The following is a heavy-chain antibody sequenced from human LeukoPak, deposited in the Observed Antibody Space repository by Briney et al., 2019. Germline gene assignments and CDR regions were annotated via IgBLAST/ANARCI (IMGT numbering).Heavy chain of an antibody. CDR1: RFTFSSYS. Sequence: GGSLRLSCAASRFTFSSYSMNWVRQAPGKGLEWVSYISSSSSTIYYADSVKGRFTISRDNAKNSLYLQMNSLRAEDTAVYYCARCGSGRTYYYYYYMDVWGKGTTVTVSS. CDR2: ISSSSSTI. J-gene: IGHJ6*03. D-gene: IGHD2-15*01. V-gene: IGHV3-48*01. CDR3: ARCGSGRTYYYYYYMDV.